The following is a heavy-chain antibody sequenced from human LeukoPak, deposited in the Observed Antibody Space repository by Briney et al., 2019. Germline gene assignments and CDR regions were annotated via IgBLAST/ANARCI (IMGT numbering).Heavy chain of an antibody. CDR1: GFTFSSYA. Sequence: GGSLRLSCAASGFTFSSYAMHWVRQAPGKGLEYVSAISNNGGSTYYASSVKGRFTISRDNFKNTLFLQMGSLRAEDMAVYYCARGCRSTSCPNRNAFGIWGQGTMVTVSS. CDR2: ISNNGGST. D-gene: IGHD2-2*01. V-gene: IGHV3-64*01. CDR3: ARGCRSTSCPNRNAFGI. J-gene: IGHJ3*02.